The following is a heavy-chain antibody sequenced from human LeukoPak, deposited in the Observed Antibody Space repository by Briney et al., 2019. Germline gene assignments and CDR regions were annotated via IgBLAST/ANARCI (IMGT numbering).Heavy chain of an antibody. D-gene: IGHD5-18*01. CDR2: IYYSGST. Sequence: SETLSLTCTVSGGSISSYYWSWIRQPPGKGLEWIGYIYYSGSTNYNPSLKSRVTIPVDTSKNQFSLKLSSVTAADTAVYYCARAGSGYSYGYYFDYWGQGTLVTVSS. CDR3: ARAGSGYSYGYYFDY. V-gene: IGHV4-59*01. J-gene: IGHJ4*02. CDR1: GGSISSYY.